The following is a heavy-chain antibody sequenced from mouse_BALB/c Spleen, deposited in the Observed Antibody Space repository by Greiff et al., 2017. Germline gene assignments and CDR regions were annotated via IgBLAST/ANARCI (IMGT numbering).Heavy chain of an antibody. D-gene: IGHD3-3*01. J-gene: IGHJ4*01. CDR2: IIIFSSTI. CDR1: GFTFIIFV. CDR3: AREGGDGAMDY. V-gene: IGHV5-17*02. Sequence: LFHPGFSLKLSFSSSGFTFIIFVMHWVLHSPENFLELVSYIIIFSSTIYYADTVKGRFTISRDNPKNTLFLQMTSLRAEDTAMYYCAREGGDGAMDYWGQGTSVTVSS.